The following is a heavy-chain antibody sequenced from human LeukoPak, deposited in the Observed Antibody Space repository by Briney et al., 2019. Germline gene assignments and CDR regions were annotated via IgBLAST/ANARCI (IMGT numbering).Heavy chain of an antibody. CDR2: ISTSGST. CDR1: GGSISSYY. Sequence: SETLSLTCTVSGGSISSYYWSWIRQPAGKGLESMGHISTSGSTNYNPSLKSRVTMSVGTSKNQFSLKLSSVTAADTAVYYCARVRYSDSSVLTRKRSYYFDYWGQGTLVTVSS. D-gene: IGHD3-22*01. J-gene: IGHJ4*02. CDR3: ARVRYSDSSVLTRKRSYYFDY. V-gene: IGHV4-4*07.